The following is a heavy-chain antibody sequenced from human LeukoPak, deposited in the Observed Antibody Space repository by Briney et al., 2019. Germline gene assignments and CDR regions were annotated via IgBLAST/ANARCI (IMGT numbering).Heavy chain of an antibody. CDR2: TSGSGANT. J-gene: IGHJ4*02. D-gene: IGHD5-12*01. CDR3: AKEYSGYDFDY. CDR1: GFTLRSYD. Sequence: PGGSLRLSCAASGFTLRSYDMSWVRQAPGKGLEWVAATSGSGANTYYADSVKGRFTISRDNSQNTLYLQMDSLRAEDPAVYYCAKEYSGYDFDYWGQGTLVTVSS. V-gene: IGHV3-23*01.